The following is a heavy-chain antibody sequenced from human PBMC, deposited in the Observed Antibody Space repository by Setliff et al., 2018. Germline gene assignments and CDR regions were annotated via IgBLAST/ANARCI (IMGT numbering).Heavy chain of an antibody. Sequence: EASVKVSCKTSGYTFTAYYIYWVRQAPGQGLVWMGWINPRTGVTNSAQKFQGRVTMTRDTSITTVYMDLSRLKSDDTAVYYCARGTDYHGSGSYWAKDVWGKGTTVTVSS. D-gene: IGHD3-10*01. CDR3: ARGTDYHGSGSYWAKDV. CDR2: INPRTGVT. V-gene: IGHV1-2*02. CDR1: GYTFTAYY. J-gene: IGHJ6*04.